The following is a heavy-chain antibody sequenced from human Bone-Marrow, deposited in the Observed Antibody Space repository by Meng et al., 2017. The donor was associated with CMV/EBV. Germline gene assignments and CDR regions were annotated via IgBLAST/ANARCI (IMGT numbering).Heavy chain of an antibody. Sequence: SGFNFSSYWMHWVRQAPGKGLVWVSRINSDGSSTSYADSVKGRFTISRDNAKNTLYLQMNSLRAEDTAVYYCARELYSSGRPDAFDIWGQGTMVTVSS. CDR1: GFNFSSYW. CDR2: INSDGSST. J-gene: IGHJ3*02. V-gene: IGHV3-74*01. D-gene: IGHD6-19*01. CDR3: ARELYSSGRPDAFDI.